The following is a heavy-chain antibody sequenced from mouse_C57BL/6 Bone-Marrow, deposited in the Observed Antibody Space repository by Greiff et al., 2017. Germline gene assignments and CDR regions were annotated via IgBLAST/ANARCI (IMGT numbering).Heavy chain of an antibody. Sequence: VQLQQSGPELVKPGASVKISCKASGYAFSSSWMNWVKQRPGRGLEWIGRIYPGDGDTIYNGKFKGKAPLTVDTSSSSAYMQLSSLTSEDSAVYFCASERRSAWYFEVGGTGATVTVSS. CDR3: ASERRSAWYFEV. CDR1: GYAFSSSW. J-gene: IGHJ1*03. CDR2: IYPGDGDT. V-gene: IGHV1-82*01.